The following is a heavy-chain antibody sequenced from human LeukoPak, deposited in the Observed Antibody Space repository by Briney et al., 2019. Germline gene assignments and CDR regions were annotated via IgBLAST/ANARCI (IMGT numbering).Heavy chain of an antibody. V-gene: IGHV1-2*02. CDR2: INPNSGGT. Sequence: ASVKVSCKASGYTFTGYYMHWVRQAPGQGLESMGWINPNSGGTSYAQKFQGRVTMTRDTSISTAYMELSRLRSDDTAVYYCARVWWPRQSYFDYWGQGTLVTVSS. J-gene: IGHJ4*02. D-gene: IGHD2-15*01. CDR1: GYTFTGYY. CDR3: ARVWWPRQSYFDY.